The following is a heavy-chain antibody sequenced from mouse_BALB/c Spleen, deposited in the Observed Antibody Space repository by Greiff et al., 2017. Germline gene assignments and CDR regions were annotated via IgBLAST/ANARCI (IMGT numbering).Heavy chain of an antibody. CDR1: GYAFSSSW. V-gene: IGHV1-82*01. CDR2: IYPGDGDT. J-gene: IGHJ4*01. Sequence: QVQLQQSGPELVKPGASVKISCKASGYAFSSSWMNWVKQRPGQGLEWIGRIYPGDGDTNYNGKFKGKATLTADKSSSTAYMQLSSLTSVDSAVYFCARGFPYAMDYWGQGTSVTVSS. CDR3: ARGFPYAMDY.